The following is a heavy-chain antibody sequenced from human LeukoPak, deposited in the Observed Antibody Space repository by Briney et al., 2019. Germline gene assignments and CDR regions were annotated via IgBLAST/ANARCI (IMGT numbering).Heavy chain of an antibody. CDR1: GGSISSYY. D-gene: IGHD4-17*01. CDR3: ARDLTTVTTNWFDP. J-gene: IGHJ5*02. V-gene: IGHV4-4*07. CDR2: IYTSGST. Sequence: SETLSLTCTVSGGSISSYYWSWIRQPAGKGLEWIGRIYTSGSTNYNPSLKSRVTMSVDTSKNQYSLKLSSVTAADTAVYYCARDLTTVTTNWFDPWGQGTLVTVSS.